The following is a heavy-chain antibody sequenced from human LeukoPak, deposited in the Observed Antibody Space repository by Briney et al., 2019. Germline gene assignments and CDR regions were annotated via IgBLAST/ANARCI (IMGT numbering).Heavy chain of an antibody. D-gene: IGHD4-23*01. Sequence: PSETLSLTCNVSGGSISSGSYYWAWLRQSPEKGLEWIAGIYYSGSTHYNPSLRSRATISRDTSKNQFSLKLSSVSAADTAVYFCARWYEYWGQGTLVTVSS. CDR2: IYYSGST. J-gene: IGHJ4*02. CDR1: GGSISSGSYY. CDR3: ARWYEY. V-gene: IGHV4-39*01.